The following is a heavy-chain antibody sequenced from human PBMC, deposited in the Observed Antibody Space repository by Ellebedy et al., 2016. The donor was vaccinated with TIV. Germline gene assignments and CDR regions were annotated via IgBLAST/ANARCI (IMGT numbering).Heavy chain of an antibody. Sequence: GESLKISXAASGFTFSSYAMSWVRQAPGKGLEWVSAISGSGGSTYYADSVKGRFTISRDNSKNTLYLQMNSLRAEDTAVYYCARDRCSGGGSCHYYYYGMDVWGQGTTVTVSS. D-gene: IGHD2-15*01. J-gene: IGHJ6*02. CDR3: ARDRCSGGGSCHYYYYGMDV. V-gene: IGHV3-23*01. CDR1: GFTFSSYA. CDR2: ISGSGGST.